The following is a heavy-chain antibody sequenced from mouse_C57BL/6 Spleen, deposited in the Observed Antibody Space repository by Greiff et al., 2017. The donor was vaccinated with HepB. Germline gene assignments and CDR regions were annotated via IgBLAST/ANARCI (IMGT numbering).Heavy chain of an antibody. D-gene: IGHD1-1*01. CDR3: ARVDYGSPWFAY. Sequence: VQLQQSGPVLVKPGASVKMSCKASGYTFTDYYMNWVKQSHGKSLEWIGVINPYNGGTSYNQKFKGKATLTVDKSSSTAYMELNSLTSEDSAVYYCARVDYGSPWFAYWCQGTLVTVSA. V-gene: IGHV1-19*01. CDR1: GYTFTDYY. CDR2: INPYNGGT. J-gene: IGHJ3*01.